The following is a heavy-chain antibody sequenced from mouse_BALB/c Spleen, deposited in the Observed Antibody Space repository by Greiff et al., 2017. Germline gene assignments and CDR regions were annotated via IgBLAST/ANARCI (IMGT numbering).Heavy chain of an antibody. CDR2: MSSGGSYT. Sequence: EVKLMESGGDLVKPGGSLKLSCAASGFTFSSYGMSWVRQTPDKRLEWVATMSSGGSYTYSPDSVKGRFTISRDNAKNTLYLQMSSLKSEDTAMYDCARRGDDAVEYWGQGNSVTVSS. CDR1: GFTFSSYG. J-gene: IGHJ4*01. CDR3: ARRGDDAVEY. D-gene: IGHD3-3*01. V-gene: IGHV5-6*02.